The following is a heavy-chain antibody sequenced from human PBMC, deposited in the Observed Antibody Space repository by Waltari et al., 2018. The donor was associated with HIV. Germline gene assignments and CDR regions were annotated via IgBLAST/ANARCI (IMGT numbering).Heavy chain of an antibody. CDR1: GGSITSGSYY. CDR2: VYINGSA. D-gene: IGHD3-9*01. Sequence: QVQLQESGPGLVKPSQTLSLTCTVSGGSITSGSYYWLWIRQPAGKGLEWIGRVYINGSANYNPALRSRVTMSLDTSKNQFSLKLSSVTAADTAVYYCARGLDILTGYYHWFSDLWGRGTLVTVSS. V-gene: IGHV4-61*02. CDR3: ARGLDILTGYYHWFSDL. J-gene: IGHJ2*01.